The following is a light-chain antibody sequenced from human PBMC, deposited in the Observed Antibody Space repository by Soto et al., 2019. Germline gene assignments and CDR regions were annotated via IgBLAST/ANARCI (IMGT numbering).Light chain of an antibody. V-gene: IGKV1-5*03. CDR2: KAF. CDR3: QQYNSYPYS. Sequence: IQMTQSPSTLSASVGDRVSITCRASQTIFSWLAWYQQKPWKAPNLLIYKAFSLESGVPSRHSGSGSGTEFPLTISGLQPDDFAAYYCQQYNSYPYSFGQGTKLEIK. J-gene: IGKJ2*03. CDR1: QTIFSW.